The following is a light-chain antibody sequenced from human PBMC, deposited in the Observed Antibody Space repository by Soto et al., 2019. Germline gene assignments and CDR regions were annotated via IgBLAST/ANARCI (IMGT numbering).Light chain of an antibody. CDR2: DAS. CDR3: QQYDNLYT. V-gene: IGKV1-33*01. CDR1: QEINNY. J-gene: IGKJ2*01. Sequence: DIQVTQSPSSLSASVGDRVTITCQASQEINNYLNWYHQKPGKAPELLIYDASNLETGVPSRFSGTGSGTDFTFTISSLQPEDVATYYCQQYDNLYTFGQGTKLEIK.